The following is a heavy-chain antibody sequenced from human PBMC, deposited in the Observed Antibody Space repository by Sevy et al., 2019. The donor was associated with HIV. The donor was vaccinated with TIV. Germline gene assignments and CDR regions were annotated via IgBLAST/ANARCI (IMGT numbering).Heavy chain of an antibody. J-gene: IGHJ4*02. CDR1: GYTFTTYN. CDR3: ARGRSSWYDY. V-gene: IGHV1-18*01. Sequence: ASVKVSCKASGYTFTTYNIVWVRQAPGQGLEWLAWMSPYNGNKNYAQRVQGRVTMTTDTFTDTAFLELRSLKFDDTVVYYCARGRSSWYDYWGQGTLVTVSS. CDR2: MSPYNGNK. D-gene: IGHD3-3*01.